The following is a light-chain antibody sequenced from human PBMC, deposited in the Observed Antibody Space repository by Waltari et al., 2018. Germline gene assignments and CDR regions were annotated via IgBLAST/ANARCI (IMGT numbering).Light chain of an antibody. CDR3: AAWDDSLSGVV. V-gene: IGLV1-47*01. Sequence: QSVLTQPPSASGTPGQRGNISCSVSRPHIGSSYVYWYQQLPGTAPKLLIYRNNQRPSGVPDRFSGSKAGTSASLAISGLRSEDEADYYCAAWDDSLSGVVFGGGTKLTVL. CDR1: RPHIGSSY. J-gene: IGLJ2*01. CDR2: RNN.